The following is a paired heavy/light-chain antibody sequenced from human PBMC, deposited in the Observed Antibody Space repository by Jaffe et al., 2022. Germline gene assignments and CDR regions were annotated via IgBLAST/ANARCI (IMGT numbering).Light chain of an antibody. CDR3: HQRSNWPQGT. CDR1: QSVSSF. V-gene: IGKV3-11*01. Sequence: EIVLTQSPATLSLSPGERATLSCRASQSVSSFLAWYRQKPGQAPRLLIYDASNRATGIPARFSGSGSGTDFTLTISSLEPEDFAIYYCHQRSNWPQGTFGPGTKVDFK. J-gene: IGKJ3*01. CDR2: DAS.
Heavy chain of an antibody. CDR1: GFTFSSYA. Sequence: EVQLLESGGGLVQPGGSLRLSCAASGFTFSSYAMSWVRQAPGKGLEWVSAVSAGGFGTYYADSVKGRFTISRDDSKNTLYLQMNSLRAEDTAVYYCARDVVATLRAFDVWGQGTMVTVSS. CDR3: ARDVVATLRAFDV. CDR2: VSAGGFGT. J-gene: IGHJ3*01. D-gene: IGHD5-12*01. V-gene: IGHV3-23*01.